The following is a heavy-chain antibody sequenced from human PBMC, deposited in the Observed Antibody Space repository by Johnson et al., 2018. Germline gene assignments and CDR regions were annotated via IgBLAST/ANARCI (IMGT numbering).Heavy chain of an antibody. Sequence: VQLVESGGGLVQPGGSLRLSCAASGFTFSSYAMHWVRQAPGKGLEWVSLISWDGGSTYYADSVKGRFTISRDNSKNSLYLQMNSLRTEDTALYFCAKDSSHAEFFHHWGQGTLVTVSA. CDR1: GFTFSSYA. CDR2: ISWDGGST. J-gene: IGHJ1*01. V-gene: IGHV3-43*01. CDR3: AKDSSHAEFFHH.